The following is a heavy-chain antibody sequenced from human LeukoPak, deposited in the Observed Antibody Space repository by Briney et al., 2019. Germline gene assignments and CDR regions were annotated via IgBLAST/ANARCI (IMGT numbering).Heavy chain of an antibody. J-gene: IGHJ4*02. V-gene: IGHV4-59*12. Sequence: SETLSLTCTVSGGFISSYYWSWIRQPPGKGLEWIGYIYYSGSTNYNPSLKCRVTISVDTSKNQFSLKLSSVTAADTAVYYCARGRVYYYGSGSYNYWGQGTLVTVS. CDR2: IYYSGST. CDR3: ARGRVYYYGSGSYNY. CDR1: GGFISSYY. D-gene: IGHD3-10*01.